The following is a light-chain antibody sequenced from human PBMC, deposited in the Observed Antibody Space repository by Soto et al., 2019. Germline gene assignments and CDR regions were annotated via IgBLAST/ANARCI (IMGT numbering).Light chain of an antibody. Sequence: SVLIQPASVSGSPGRSITSSCTGTSSDVGGSNYVSWYQHHPHRAPKLLIYEVDYRPSGISNRFSGSKSGNTASLTISGLQAEDEADYYCSSYTSSNTLEVFGFGTKVTVL. CDR2: EVD. J-gene: IGLJ1*01. CDR3: SSYTSSNTLEV. V-gene: IGLV2-14*01. CDR1: SSDVGGSNY.